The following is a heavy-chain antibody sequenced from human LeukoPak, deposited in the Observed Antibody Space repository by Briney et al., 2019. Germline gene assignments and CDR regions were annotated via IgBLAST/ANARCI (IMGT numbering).Heavy chain of an antibody. Sequence: ASVKVSCKASGGTFSSYAISWVRQAPGQGLEWMGRIIPIFGIANYAQKFQGRVTITADKSTSTAYTELSSLRSEDTAVYYCASYYYDSSGYYFPGAFDIWGQGTMVTVSS. J-gene: IGHJ3*02. D-gene: IGHD3-22*01. CDR1: GGTFSSYA. V-gene: IGHV1-69*04. CDR2: IIPIFGIA. CDR3: ASYYYDSSGYYFPGAFDI.